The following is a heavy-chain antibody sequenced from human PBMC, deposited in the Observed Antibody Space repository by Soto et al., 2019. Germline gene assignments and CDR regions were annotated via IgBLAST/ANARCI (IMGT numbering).Heavy chain of an antibody. CDR3: ARDPAGDYGY. Sequence: LSLTCTVSGDSITSYYWSWIRRPPGKGLEWIGYIYYTGGGTYNPSLRSRVAMPVDTSKSQISLKLNSVTAADTAIYYCARDPAGDYGYWGRGILVTVSS. CDR2: IYYTGGG. CDR1: GDSITSYY. V-gene: IGHV4-59*01. J-gene: IGHJ4*02. D-gene: IGHD3-16*01.